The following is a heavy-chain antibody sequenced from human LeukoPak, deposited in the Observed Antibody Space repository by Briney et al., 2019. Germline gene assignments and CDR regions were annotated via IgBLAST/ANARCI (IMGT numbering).Heavy chain of an antibody. Sequence: PGGSLRLSCAASGFTFNTYTMNWVRQAPGKGLEWVSGISGTGLSTYYADSVRGRFTISRDNSENTLYLQMSSLRVDDTAVYYCAKKGSRWGQETLVSVSS. D-gene: IGHD3-10*01. CDR1: GFTFNTYT. CDR3: AKKGSR. J-gene: IGHJ4*02. CDR2: ISGTGLST. V-gene: IGHV3-23*01.